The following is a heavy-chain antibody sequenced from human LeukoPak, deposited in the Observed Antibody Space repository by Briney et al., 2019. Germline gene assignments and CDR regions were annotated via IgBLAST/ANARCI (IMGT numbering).Heavy chain of an antibody. CDR1: GYTFTGYY. Sequence: ASVKVSCKASGYTFTGYYMHWVRQAPGQGLEWMGWINPNSGGTNYAQKFQGRVTMTRDTSISTAYMELSRLRSDDTAVYYCARDYYPSGWCGYWGQGTLVTVSS. J-gene: IGHJ4*02. CDR2: INPNSGGT. D-gene: IGHD6-19*01. CDR3: ARDYYPSGWCGY. V-gene: IGHV1-2*02.